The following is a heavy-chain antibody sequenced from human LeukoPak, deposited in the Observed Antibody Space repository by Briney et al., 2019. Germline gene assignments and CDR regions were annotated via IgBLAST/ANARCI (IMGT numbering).Heavy chain of an antibody. D-gene: IGHD7-27*01. Sequence: ASVKVSCKASGYTFTGYYMHWVRQAPGQGLEWMGWINPNSGGTNYAQKFQGRVTMTRDTSISTAYMELSRLRSDDTAVYYCVKDGHQWGPVYFDYWGQGILVTVSS. CDR2: INPNSGGT. J-gene: IGHJ4*02. CDR1: GYTFTGYY. CDR3: VKDGHQWGPVYFDY. V-gene: IGHV1-2*02.